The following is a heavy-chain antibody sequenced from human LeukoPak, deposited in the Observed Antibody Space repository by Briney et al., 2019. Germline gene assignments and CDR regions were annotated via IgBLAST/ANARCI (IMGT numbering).Heavy chain of an antibody. J-gene: IGHJ4*02. Sequence: ASVKVSCKASGYTFTSYGINWVRQAPGQGLEWMGWISGYNGNTNYAQNLQGRVTMTTDTSTSTAYMELRSLRSDDTAVYYCARGHYALGLHYWGQGTLVTVSS. CDR3: ARGHYALGLHY. D-gene: IGHD3-16*01. V-gene: IGHV1-18*01. CDR1: GYTFTSYG. CDR2: ISGYNGNT.